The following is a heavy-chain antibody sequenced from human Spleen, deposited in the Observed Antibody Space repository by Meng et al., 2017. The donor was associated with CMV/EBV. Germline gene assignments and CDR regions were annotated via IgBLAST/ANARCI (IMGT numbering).Heavy chain of an antibody. V-gene: IGHV4-34*01. CDR1: GGSFSGWY. J-gene: IGHJ1*01. CDR3: ARGASFQH. CDR2: INHGGST. Sequence: TLSLTCAVYGGSFSGWYWSWIRQPPGKGLEWIGEINHGGSTNYNPSLKSRVTISVDTSKNQFSLKLSSVTAADTAVYYCARGASFQHWGQGTLVTVSS.